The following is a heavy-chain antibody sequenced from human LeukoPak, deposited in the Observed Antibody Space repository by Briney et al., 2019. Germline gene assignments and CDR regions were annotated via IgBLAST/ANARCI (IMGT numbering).Heavy chain of an antibody. CDR3: ASPPSYYYASSAYY. V-gene: IGHV4-39*01. D-gene: IGHD3-22*01. Sequence: SETLSLTCTVSGGSISSSSYYWGWIRQPPGKGLEWIGSIYYSGSTYYNPSLKSRVTISVDTSKNQFSLKLSSVTPAVTAVYYCASPPSYYYASSAYYWGQGTLVTVSS. CDR2: IYYSGST. J-gene: IGHJ4*02. CDR1: GGSISSSSYY.